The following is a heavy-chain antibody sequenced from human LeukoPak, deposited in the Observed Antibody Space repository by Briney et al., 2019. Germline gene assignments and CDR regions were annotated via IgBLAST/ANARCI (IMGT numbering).Heavy chain of an antibody. CDR2: ISSTSTYI. V-gene: IGHV3-21*06. CDR3: ARIIGISGTYPTDY. J-gene: IGHJ4*02. Sequence: GGSLRLSCAASGFTFRTYSMNWVRQAPGRGLEWVSSISSTSTYIYYADSMKGRFIISRDNARNSLYLEMNSLRAEDTAVYYCARIIGISGTYPTDYWGQGTLVTVSS. CDR1: GFTFRTYS. D-gene: IGHD1-26*01.